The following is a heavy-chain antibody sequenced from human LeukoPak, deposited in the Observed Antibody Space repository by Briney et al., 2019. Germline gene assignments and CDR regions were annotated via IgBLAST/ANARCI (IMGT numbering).Heavy chain of an antibody. D-gene: IGHD6-13*01. CDR1: GGSISSYY. Sequence: SETLSLTCTVSGGSISSYYWSWIRQPPGKGLEWIGYIYYSGSTYYNPTLKSRVTVSIDMSKNQFSLRLTSVTAADTAVYYCARRYSSSWYDWFDPWGQGTLVTVSS. CDR2: IYYSGST. CDR3: ARRYSSSWYDWFDP. J-gene: IGHJ5*02. V-gene: IGHV4-59*01.